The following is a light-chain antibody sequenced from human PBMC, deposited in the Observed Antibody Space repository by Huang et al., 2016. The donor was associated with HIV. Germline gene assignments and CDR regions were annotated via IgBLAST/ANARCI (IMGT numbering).Light chain of an antibody. CDR3: QQYDNWPPLT. CDR1: QSVSSN. V-gene: IGKV3-15*01. CDR2: GAS. J-gene: IGKJ4*01. Sequence: EIVLTQSPGTLSVSPGESATLSCRASQSVSSNLAWYQYKPGQAPRLLIFGASTRATDIPPRFSGSGSGTDFILTISSVQSEDFALYYCQQYDNWPPLTFGGGTRVEI.